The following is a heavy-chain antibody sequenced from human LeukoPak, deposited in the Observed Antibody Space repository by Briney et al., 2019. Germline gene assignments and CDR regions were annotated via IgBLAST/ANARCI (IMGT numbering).Heavy chain of an antibody. D-gene: IGHD2-21*02. CDR2: ISAYNGNT. J-gene: IGHJ4*02. CDR1: GYTFTSYG. CDR3: ARPLNCGGDCYSGMDY. V-gene: IGHV1-18*01. Sequence: GASVKVSRKASGYTFTSYGISWVRQAPGQGLEWMGWISAYNGNTNYAQKLQGRVTMTTDTSTSTAYMELRSLRSDDTAVYYCARPLNCGGDCYSGMDYWGQGTLVTVSS.